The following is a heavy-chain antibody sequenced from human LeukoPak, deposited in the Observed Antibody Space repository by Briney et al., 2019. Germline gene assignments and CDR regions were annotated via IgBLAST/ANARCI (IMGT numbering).Heavy chain of an antibody. V-gene: IGHV3-23*01. J-gene: IGHJ3*02. CDR3: AKFRKPMALLDAFDM. Sequence: GGTLRLSCVVSGFSFSSYGMNWVRQAPGKGLEWLSIISGSGSSTFYADSVKGRFTISRDNSKNTLYLQLNSLRAEDTAVYFCAKFRKPMALLDAFDMWGQGTMVTVSS. CDR2: ISGSGSST. D-gene: IGHD1-14*01. CDR1: GFSFSSYG.